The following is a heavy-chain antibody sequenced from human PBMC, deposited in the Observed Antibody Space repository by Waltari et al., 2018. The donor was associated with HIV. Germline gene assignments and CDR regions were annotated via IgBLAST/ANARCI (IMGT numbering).Heavy chain of an antibody. CDR3: AKEYSGSSGMDV. V-gene: IGHV3-9*01. D-gene: IGHD1-26*01. CDR1: GFAFDPYA. J-gene: IGHJ6*02. CDR2: ISWNSGHI. Sequence: EMQLVESGGGLVQPGRSLRLTCAASGFAFDPYAMHWVRQAPGKGLEWVSGISWNSGHIDYADSVKGRFTISRDNAKSSLYLQMNSLGADDTAVYYCAKEYSGSSGMDVWGQGTAVTVSS.